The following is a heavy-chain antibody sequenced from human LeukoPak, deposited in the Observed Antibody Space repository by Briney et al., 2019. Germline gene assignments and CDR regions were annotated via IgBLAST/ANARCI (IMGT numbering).Heavy chain of an antibody. CDR2: ISAYNGNT. CDR1: GYTFTSYG. V-gene: IGHV1-18*01. CDR3: ARVKLVRGVINSAYYYYYMDV. D-gene: IGHD3-10*01. Sequence: ASVKVSCKASGYTFTSYGTSWVRQAPGQGLEWMGWISAYNGNTNYAQKLQGRVTMTTDTSTSTAYMELRSLRSDDTAVYYCARVKLVRGVINSAYYYYYMDVWGKGTTVTVSS. J-gene: IGHJ6*03.